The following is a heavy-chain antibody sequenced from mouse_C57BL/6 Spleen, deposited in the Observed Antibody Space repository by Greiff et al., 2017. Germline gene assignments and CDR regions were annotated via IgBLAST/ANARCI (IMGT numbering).Heavy chain of an antibody. D-gene: IGHD2-1*01. J-gene: IGHJ4*01. CDR3: ARFLPSEAMDY. CDR2: ISYDGSN. CDR1: GYSITSGYY. Sequence: EVKLMESGPGLVKPSQSLSLTCSVTGYSITSGYYWNWIRQFPGNKLEWMGYISYDGSNNYNPSLKNRISITRDTSKNQFFLKLNSVTTEDTATYYCARFLPSEAMDYWGQGTSVTVSS. V-gene: IGHV3-6*01.